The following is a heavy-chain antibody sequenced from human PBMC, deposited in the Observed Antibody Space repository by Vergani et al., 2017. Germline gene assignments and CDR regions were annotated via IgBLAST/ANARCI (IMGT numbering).Heavy chain of an antibody. J-gene: IGHJ5*02. V-gene: IGHV5-51*03. D-gene: IGHD3-22*01. CDR1: GYSFTSYW. CDR2: IYPGDSDT. CDR3: ARLLYYYDSSGYNWFDP. Sequence: EVQLVQSGAEVKKPGESLKISCKGSGYSFTSYWIGWVRQMPGKGLGWMGIIYPGDSDTRYSPSFQGQVTISADKSISTAYLQWSSLKASDTAMYYCARLLYYYDSSGYNWFDPWGQGTLVTVSS.